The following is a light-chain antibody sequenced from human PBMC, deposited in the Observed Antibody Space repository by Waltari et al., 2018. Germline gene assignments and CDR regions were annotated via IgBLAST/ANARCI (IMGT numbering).Light chain of an antibody. Sequence: EIVMTQSPGTLSMSPGERATLSCRASQSINTNLAWYQQNPGQSPRLVIYAASTRATGLPARFSGSGSGTEFTLTISSLQSEDVAVYYCQQYNDWPRTFGQGTKVEIK. V-gene: IGKV3-15*01. CDR1: QSINTN. CDR2: AAS. CDR3: QQYNDWPRT. J-gene: IGKJ1*01.